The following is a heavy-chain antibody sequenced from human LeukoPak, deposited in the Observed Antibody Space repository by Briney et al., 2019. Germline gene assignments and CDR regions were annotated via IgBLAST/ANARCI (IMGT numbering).Heavy chain of an antibody. D-gene: IGHD6-19*01. V-gene: IGHV1-2*02. CDR2: INPNSGGT. J-gene: IGHJ4*02. Sequence: WASVKVSCKASGYTFTGYYMHWVRQAPGQGLEWMGWINPNSGGTNYAQKFQGRVTMTRDTSISTAYMELSRLRSDDTAVYYCARGKRAYSTDWFDFWGQGTLVTVSS. CDR1: GYTFTGYY. CDR3: ARGKRAYSTDWFDF.